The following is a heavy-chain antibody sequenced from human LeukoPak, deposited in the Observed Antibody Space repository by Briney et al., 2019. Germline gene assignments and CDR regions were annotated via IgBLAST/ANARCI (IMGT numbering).Heavy chain of an antibody. CDR2: IYYSGST. V-gene: IGHV4-39*07. Sequence: SETLSPTCTVSGGSISSSSYYWGWIRQPPGKGLEWIGSIYYSGSTYYNPSLKSRVTISVDTSKNQFSLKLSSVTAADTAVYYCARDQTRGGYYYDSSGYLDAFDIWGQGTMATVSS. CDR3: ARDQTRGGYYYDSSGYLDAFDI. J-gene: IGHJ3*02. D-gene: IGHD3-22*01. CDR1: GGSISSSSYY.